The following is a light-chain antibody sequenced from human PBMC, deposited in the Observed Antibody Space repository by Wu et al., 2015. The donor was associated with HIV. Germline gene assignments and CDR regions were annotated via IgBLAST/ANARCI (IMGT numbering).Light chain of an antibody. J-gene: IGKJ1*01. Sequence: EIVLTQSPATLSVSPGERATLSCRASQNINSNLAWYQQKPGQSPRLLIYGTTTRATGIPARFTGSESGTEFTLTISSIQSDDFAVYYCQHYNAWPPWTFGQGTKVESK. CDR1: QNINSN. CDR3: QHYNAWPPWT. V-gene: IGKV3-15*01. CDR2: GTT.